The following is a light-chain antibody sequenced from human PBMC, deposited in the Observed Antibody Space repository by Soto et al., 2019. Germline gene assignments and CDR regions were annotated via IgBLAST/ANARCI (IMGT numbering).Light chain of an antibody. Sequence: SYELSQPPSVSVAPGQTARISCGGNNIGSKSVHWYQQKPGQAPVLVVYDDRDRPSGIPERFSGSNSGDTATLTISRVEAGDEADSYCQVWDSSSDHYVFGTGTKVTVL. J-gene: IGLJ1*01. CDR1: NIGSKS. CDR2: DDR. CDR3: QVWDSSSDHYV. V-gene: IGLV3-21*02.